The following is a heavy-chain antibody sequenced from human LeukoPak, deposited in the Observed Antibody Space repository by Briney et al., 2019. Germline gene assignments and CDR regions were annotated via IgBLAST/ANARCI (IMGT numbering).Heavy chain of an antibody. V-gene: IGHV3-30-3*01. Sequence: GGSLRLSCAASGFSVNNYDMHWVRQAPGKGLEWVAVIKYDGDYKYYAGSMRGRFTISRDSSKNTLYLQMNSLRVEDTAVYYCAREANTPDYWGQGTLVTVSS. CDR3: AREANTPDY. CDR2: IKYDGDYK. J-gene: IGHJ4*02. CDR1: GFSVNNYD. D-gene: IGHD1/OR15-1a*01.